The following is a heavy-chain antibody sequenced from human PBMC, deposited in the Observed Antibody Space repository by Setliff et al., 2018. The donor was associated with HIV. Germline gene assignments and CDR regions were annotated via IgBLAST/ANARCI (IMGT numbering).Heavy chain of an antibody. D-gene: IGHD1-26*01. CDR1: GGSISSTNW. CDR3: ARGARALGGDAFDI. J-gene: IGHJ3*02. Sequence: SETLSLTCAVSGGSISSTNWWSWVRQPPGKGLEWIGEIYHSGSTNYNPSLKSRVTISVDTSKNQFSLKLSSVTAADTAVYYCARGARALGGDAFDIWGQGTMVTVS. V-gene: IGHV4-4*02. CDR2: IYHSGST.